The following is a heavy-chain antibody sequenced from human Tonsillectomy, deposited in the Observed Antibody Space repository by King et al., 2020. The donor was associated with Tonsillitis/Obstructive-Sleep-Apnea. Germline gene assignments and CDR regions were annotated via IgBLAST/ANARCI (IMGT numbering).Heavy chain of an antibody. Sequence: VQLVESGGGLVKPGGSLRLSCAASGFTFSSYSMNWVRQAPGKGLEWVSSISTGSSYIYHADSVKGRFTISRDNAKNSLCLQMNSLRAEDTAVYYCARDSDDAFDIWGLGTMVTVSS. J-gene: IGHJ3*02. CDR1: GFTFSSYS. CDR3: ARDSDDAFDI. CDR2: ISTGSSYI. V-gene: IGHV3-21*01.